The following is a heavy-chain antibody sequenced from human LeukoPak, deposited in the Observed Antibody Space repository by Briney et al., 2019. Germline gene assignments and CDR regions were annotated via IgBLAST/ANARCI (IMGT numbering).Heavy chain of an antibody. D-gene: IGHD3-3*01. J-gene: IGHJ4*02. CDR3: AKTPAPVFGSKCYFDY. Sequence: GGSLRLSCAAPGFTFSSYSMNWVRQAPGKGLEWVSVISGSGVNTDYADSVKGRFTISRDNSKNTLYLQMNSLRAEDTAVYYCAKTPAPVFGSKCYFDYWGQGTLVTVSS. CDR2: ISGSGVNT. CDR1: GFTFSSYS. V-gene: IGHV3-23*01.